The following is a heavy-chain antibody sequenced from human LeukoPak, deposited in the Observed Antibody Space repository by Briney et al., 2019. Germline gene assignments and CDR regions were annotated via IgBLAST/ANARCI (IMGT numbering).Heavy chain of an antibody. CDR2: ISGSGGST. Sequence: QPGGSLRLSCAPSGFTFSTYAMSWVRQAPGKGLEWVSAISGSGGSTYYADSVKGRFTISRDNSKNTLYPQMNSLRAEDTAVYYCAKEQRFYSGSYLGYWGQGTLVTVSS. CDR3: AKEQRFYSGSYLGY. J-gene: IGHJ4*02. V-gene: IGHV3-23*01. CDR1: GFTFSTYA. D-gene: IGHD1-26*01.